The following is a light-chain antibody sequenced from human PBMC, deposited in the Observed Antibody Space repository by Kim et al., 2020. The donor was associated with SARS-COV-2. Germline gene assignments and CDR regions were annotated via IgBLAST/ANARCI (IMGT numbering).Light chain of an antibody. CDR2: QDS. J-gene: IGLJ2*01. Sequence: SVSPGQTARITCSGDKLGDKYACGYQQKQGQPPVLGIKQDSKRHSGIPERFAGSNSGNTATLTISGTQAMDEDDYYCQAWDSSTVVFGGGTQLTVL. CDR3: QAWDSSTVV. CDR1: KLGDKY. V-gene: IGLV3-1*01.